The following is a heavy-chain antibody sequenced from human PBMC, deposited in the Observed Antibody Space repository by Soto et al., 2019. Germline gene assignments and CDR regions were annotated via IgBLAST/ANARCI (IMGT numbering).Heavy chain of an antibody. CDR2: IYSGGST. J-gene: IGHJ4*02. D-gene: IGHD7-27*01. Sequence: GGSLRLSCAASGFTVSSNYMSWVRQAPGKGLEWVSVIYSGGSTYYADSVKGRFTISRDNSKNTLYLQMNSLRAEGTAVYYCARNWGSGYYFDYWGQGTLVTVSS. CDR3: ARNWGSGYYFDY. CDR1: GFTVSSNY. V-gene: IGHV3-53*01.